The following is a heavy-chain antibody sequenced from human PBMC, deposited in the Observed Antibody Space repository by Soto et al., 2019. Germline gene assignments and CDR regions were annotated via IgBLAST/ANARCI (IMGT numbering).Heavy chain of an antibody. V-gene: IGHV3-30*18. J-gene: IGHJ6*03. CDR3: AKGPLYYYDYSRDV. Sequence: QVQLVESGGGVVQSETSLRLSCAASGFTFGSFGMHWVRQAPGKGLEWVAVISPYDGSEKYYADSVKGRFTISRDNAKDSLYLQMNSLRPNDTAVYDCAKGPLYYYDYSRDVWGKGTTVTVSS. CDR2: ISPYDGSEK. CDR1: GFTFGSFG.